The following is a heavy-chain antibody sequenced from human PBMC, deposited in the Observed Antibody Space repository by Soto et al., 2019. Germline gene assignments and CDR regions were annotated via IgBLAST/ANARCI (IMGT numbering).Heavy chain of an antibody. CDR2: IYPGDSDT. J-gene: IGHJ6*02. V-gene: IGHV5-51*01. CDR3: ERAGSSYRHYCGMDV. D-gene: IGHD2-2*01. Sequence: GESLKISCKGSGYSFTSYWIGWVRQMPGKGLEWTGIIYPGDSDTRYSPSFQGQVTISADKSISTAYLQWNSLKASDTAMYYCERAGSSYRHYCGMDVWGQGTTVTVSS. CDR1: GYSFTSYW.